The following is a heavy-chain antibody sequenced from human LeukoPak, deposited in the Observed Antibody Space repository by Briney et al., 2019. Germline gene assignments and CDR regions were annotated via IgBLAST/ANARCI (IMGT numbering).Heavy chain of an antibody. CDR3: TRGRLGATYYFDY. CDR1: GFTFGDYA. V-gene: IGHV3-49*03. CDR2: IRSKAYGGTT. Sequence: PGGSLRLSCTASGFTFGDYAMSWFRQAPGKGLEWVGFIRSKAYGGTTDYAASVRGRFTISRDDSESIAYLQMNSLKTEDTAVYYCTRGRLGATYYFDYWGQGTLVTVSS. D-gene: IGHD1-26*01. J-gene: IGHJ4*02.